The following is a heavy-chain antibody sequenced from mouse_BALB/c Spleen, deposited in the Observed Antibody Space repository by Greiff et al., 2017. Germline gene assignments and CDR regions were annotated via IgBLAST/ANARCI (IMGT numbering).Heavy chain of an antibody. J-gene: IGHJ4*01. CDR1: GFTFSSYT. V-gene: IGHV5-12-2*01. CDR3: ARLEGYYAMDY. Sequence: EVKLMESGGGLVQPGGSLKLSCAASGFTFSSYTMSWVRQTPEKRLEWVAYISNGGGSTYYPDTVKGRFTISRDNAKNTLYLQMSSLKSEDTAMYYCARLEGYYAMDYWGQGTSVTVSS. CDR2: ISNGGGST.